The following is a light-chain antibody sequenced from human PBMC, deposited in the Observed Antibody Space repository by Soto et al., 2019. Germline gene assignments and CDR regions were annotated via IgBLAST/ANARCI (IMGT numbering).Light chain of an antibody. J-gene: IGLJ2*01. Sequence: QSVLTQPASVSGSPGQSITISCTGTSSDVGGYNYVSWYQQYPGKAPKLIIYDVNNRPSGISHRFSGSKSGNTASLTISGRQAEDEADYYCSSFTSSNTLVFGGGTKVTVL. CDR1: SSDVGGYNY. CDR2: DVN. CDR3: SSFTSSNTLV. V-gene: IGLV2-14*03.